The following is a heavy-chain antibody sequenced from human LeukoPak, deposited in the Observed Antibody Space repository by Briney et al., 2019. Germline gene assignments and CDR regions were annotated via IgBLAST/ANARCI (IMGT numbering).Heavy chain of an antibody. Sequence: PSETLSLTCTVSGGSISSYYWSWIRQPPGKGLEWIGYIYYSGSTNYNPSLKSRVTISVDTSKNQFSLKLSSVTAADTAVYYCATSARRYNWFDPWGQGTLVTVSS. D-gene: IGHD6-6*01. CDR1: GGSISSYY. V-gene: IGHV4-59*08. CDR2: IYYSGST. J-gene: IGHJ5*02. CDR3: ATSARRYNWFDP.